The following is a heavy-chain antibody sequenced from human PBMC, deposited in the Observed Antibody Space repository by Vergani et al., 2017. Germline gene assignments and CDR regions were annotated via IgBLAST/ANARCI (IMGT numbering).Heavy chain of an antibody. Sequence: EVQLLESGGGLVQPGGSLRLSCAASGFTFSSYAMSWVRQAPGKGLEWVSAISGSGGSTYYADSVKGRFTISRDNSKNTLYLQMNSLRAEATAVYYCAKDLSYGGDYGLFDYWGQGTLVTVSS. J-gene: IGHJ4*02. CDR3: AKDLSYGGDYGLFDY. V-gene: IGHV3-23*01. CDR1: GFTFSSYA. CDR2: ISGSGGST. D-gene: IGHD4-17*01.